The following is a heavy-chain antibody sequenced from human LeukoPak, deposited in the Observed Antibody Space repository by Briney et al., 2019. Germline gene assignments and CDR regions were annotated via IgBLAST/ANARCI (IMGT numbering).Heavy chain of an antibody. CDR2: ISSSSSYI. J-gene: IGHJ4*02. D-gene: IGHD3-22*01. CDR1: GFTFSSYS. V-gene: IGHV3-21*04. Sequence: PGGSLRLSCAASGFTFSSYSMDWVRQAPGKGLEWVSSISSSSSYIYYADSVKGRFTISRDNAKNSLYLQMNSLRAEDTAVYYCAKGGHYYDSSGYFYWGQGTLVTVSS. CDR3: AKGGHYYDSSGYFY.